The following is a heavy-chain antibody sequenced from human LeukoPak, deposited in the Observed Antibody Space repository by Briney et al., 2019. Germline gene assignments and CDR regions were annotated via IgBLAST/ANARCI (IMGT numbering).Heavy chain of an antibody. D-gene: IGHD6-19*01. Sequence: SQTLSLTCTVSGGSISSGGYYWSWIRQHPGKGLEWIGYIYYSGSTYYNPSLKSRVTISVDTSKNQFSLELSSVTAADTAVYYCVRVFRHSSANFDYWGQGTLVTVSS. CDR3: VRVFRHSSANFDY. CDR2: IYYSGST. J-gene: IGHJ4*02. CDR1: GGSISSGGYY. V-gene: IGHV4-31*03.